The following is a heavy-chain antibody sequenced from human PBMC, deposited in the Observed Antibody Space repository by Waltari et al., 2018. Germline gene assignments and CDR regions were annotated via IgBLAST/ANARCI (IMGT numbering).Heavy chain of an antibody. V-gene: IGHV4-31*01. Sequence: QVQLQESGPGLVKPSQTLSLTCTVSGGSISSGGYYWSWIRQHPGKGLEWIGYIYYRGSNYFNPALKGPITISVDTAKNQFSLKLSSVAAADTAGYYWARESGDYVWGLFDYWGQGTLVTVSS. CDR1: GGSISSGGYY. D-gene: IGHD3-16*01. J-gene: IGHJ4*02. CDR2: IYYRGSN. CDR3: ARESGDYVWGLFDY.